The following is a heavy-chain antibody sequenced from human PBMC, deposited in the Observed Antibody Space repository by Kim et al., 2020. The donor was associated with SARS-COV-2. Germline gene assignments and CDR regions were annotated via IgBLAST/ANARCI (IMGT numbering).Heavy chain of an antibody. Sequence: SETLSLTCTVSGGSISSYYWSWIRQPAGKGLEWIGRIYTSGSTNYNPSLKSRVTMSVDTSKNQFSLKLSSVTAADTAVYYCARGGRLGYCSGGSCYSDYWGQGTLVTVSS. J-gene: IGHJ4*02. CDR3: ARGGRLGYCSGGSCYSDY. D-gene: IGHD2-15*01. V-gene: IGHV4-4*07. CDR2: IYTSGST. CDR1: GGSISSYY.